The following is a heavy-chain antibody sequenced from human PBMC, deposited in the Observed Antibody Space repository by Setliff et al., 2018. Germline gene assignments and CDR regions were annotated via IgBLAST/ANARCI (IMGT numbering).Heavy chain of an antibody. CDR2: IYIGGSA. CDR3: AREQWLDPPGYYYMDV. D-gene: IGHD6-19*01. J-gene: IGHJ6*03. V-gene: IGHV4-4*07. CDR1: GGSISTYY. Sequence: SETLSLTCTVSGGSISTYYWSWIRQPAGKGLEWIGHIYIGGSANYNPSLKSRVTMSIDTSKNQFSLKLNSVTAADMAVYYCAREQWLDPPGYYYMDVWAKGTTVTVS.